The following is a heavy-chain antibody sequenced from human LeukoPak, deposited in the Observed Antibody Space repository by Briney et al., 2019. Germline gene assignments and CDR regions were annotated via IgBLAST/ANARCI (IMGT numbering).Heavy chain of an antibody. V-gene: IGHV3-30*04. J-gene: IGHJ4*02. Sequence: PGGSLRLSCEASGFTFSSYAMHWVRQAPGKGLEWVAVISYDGSNKYYADSVKGRFTISRDNSKNTLYLQMNSLRAEDTAVYYCARDSSPYYDILTGSDYWGQGTLVTVSS. CDR1: GFTFSSYA. CDR2: ISYDGSNK. CDR3: ARDSSPYYDILTGSDY. D-gene: IGHD3-9*01.